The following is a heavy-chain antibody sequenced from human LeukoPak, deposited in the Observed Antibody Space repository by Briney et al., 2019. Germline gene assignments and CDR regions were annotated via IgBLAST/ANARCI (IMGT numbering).Heavy chain of an antibody. D-gene: IGHD6-19*01. CDR3: ARRGSGWYWDY. V-gene: IGHV1-69*04. CDR1: GGTFSSYA. CDR2: IIPIFGIA. J-gene: IGHJ4*02. Sequence: SVKVSCKASGGTFSSYAISWVRQAPGQGLEWMGRIIPIFGIANYAQKFQGRVTITADKSTSTAYMELSSLRSEDTAVYYCARRGSGWYWDYWGQGTLVTVSS.